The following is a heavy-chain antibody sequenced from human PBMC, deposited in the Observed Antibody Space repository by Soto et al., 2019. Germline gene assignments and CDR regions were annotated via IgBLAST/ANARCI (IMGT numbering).Heavy chain of an antibody. V-gene: IGHV2-5*02. CDR1: GFSLSAGGVG. J-gene: IGHJ4*02. CDR3: AHRGPKESLFDF. CDR2: IYWDDDK. Sequence: QITLKGSGPTLVKPTQTLTLTCTFSGFSLSAGGVGVGWIRQPPGKALECLALIYWDDDKRYRPSLKSRLTITKDTSKNQVVLTMTNMDPMDTATYYCAHRGPKESLFDFWGQGTLVTVSS.